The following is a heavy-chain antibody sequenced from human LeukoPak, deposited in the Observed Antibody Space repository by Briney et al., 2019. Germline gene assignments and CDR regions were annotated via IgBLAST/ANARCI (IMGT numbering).Heavy chain of an antibody. CDR3: TRGLSDCGGDCYIFDY. CDR2: IRSKAYGGTT. V-gene: IGHV3-49*04. D-gene: IGHD2-21*01. Sequence: GGSLRLSCTASGFTFGDYAMSWVRQAPGKGLEWVGFIRSKAYGGTTEYAASVKGRFTISRGDSKSIAYLQMNSLKTEDTAVYYCTRGLSDCGGDCYIFDYWGQGTLVTVSS. J-gene: IGHJ4*02. CDR1: GFTFGDYA.